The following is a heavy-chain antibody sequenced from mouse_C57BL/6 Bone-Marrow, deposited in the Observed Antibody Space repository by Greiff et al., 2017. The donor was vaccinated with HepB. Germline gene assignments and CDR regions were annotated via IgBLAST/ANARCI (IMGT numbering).Heavy chain of an antibody. Sequence: QVQLQQPGAELVKPGASVKMSCKASGYTFTSYWITWVKQRPGQGLEWIGDIYPGSGSTNYNEKFKSKATLTVDTSSSTAYMQLSSLTSEDSAVYYFAIITTVVATEHWYFDVWGTGTTVTVSS. CDR3: AIITTVVATEHWYFDV. J-gene: IGHJ1*03. D-gene: IGHD1-1*01. V-gene: IGHV1-55*01. CDR1: GYTFTSYW. CDR2: IYPGSGST.